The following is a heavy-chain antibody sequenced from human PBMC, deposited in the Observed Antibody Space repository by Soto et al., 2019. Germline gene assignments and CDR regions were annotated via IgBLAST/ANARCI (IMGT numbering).Heavy chain of an antibody. V-gene: IGHV3-23*01. Sequence: GSLRLSCAASGFTFSSYAMSWVRQAPGKGLEWVSAISGSGGSTYYADSVKGRFTISRDNSKNTLYLQMNSLRAEDTAVYYCAKAGAAAGHPYYYYYYMDVWGKGTTVTVSS. J-gene: IGHJ6*03. CDR1: GFTFSSYA. CDR3: AKAGAAAGHPYYYYYYMDV. CDR2: ISGSGGST. D-gene: IGHD6-13*01.